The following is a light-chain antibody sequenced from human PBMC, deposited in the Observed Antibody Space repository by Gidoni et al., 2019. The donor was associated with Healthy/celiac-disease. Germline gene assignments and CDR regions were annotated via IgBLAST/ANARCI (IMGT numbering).Light chain of an antibody. J-gene: IGKJ1*01. Sequence: DIQMTQSPSTLSASVGDRVTITCRASQSISSWLAWYQQKPGKAPKLLIYDASSLESGVPSRFSGSGSGTEFTLTIISLQPDDFATYYCQQYNSYSPTFXXXTKVEIK. CDR1: QSISSW. V-gene: IGKV1-5*01. CDR2: DAS. CDR3: QQYNSYSPT.